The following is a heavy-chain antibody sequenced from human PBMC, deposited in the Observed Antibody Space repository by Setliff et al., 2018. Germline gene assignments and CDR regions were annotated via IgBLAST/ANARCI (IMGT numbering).Heavy chain of an antibody. J-gene: IGHJ4*02. V-gene: IGHV4-61*09. D-gene: IGHD3-10*01. Sequence: SETLSLTCTVSGGSISSSSYYWGWIRQPAGKGLEWIGQIHTSGSTNYSPSLKSRVTISRDTSKNQLSLELTSVTAADTAVYCCARSLSSGSYWNSRPFYSDYWGQGTLVTVSS. CDR3: ARSLSSGSYWNSRPFYSDY. CDR1: GGSISSSSYY. CDR2: IHTSGST.